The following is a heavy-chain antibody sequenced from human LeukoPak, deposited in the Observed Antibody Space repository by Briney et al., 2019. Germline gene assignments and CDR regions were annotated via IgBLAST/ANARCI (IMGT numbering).Heavy chain of an antibody. Sequence: SETLSLTCIVSGGSLSSYYWSWIRQPPGKGLEWIGYIYYSGSTNYNPSLKSRVTISVDTSKNQFSLKLSSVTAADTAVYYCARGDDYYYYGMDVWGQGTTVTVSS. CDR1: GGSLSSYY. V-gene: IGHV4-59*08. CDR2: IYYSGST. CDR3: ARGDDYYYYGMDV. D-gene: IGHD3-10*01. J-gene: IGHJ6*02.